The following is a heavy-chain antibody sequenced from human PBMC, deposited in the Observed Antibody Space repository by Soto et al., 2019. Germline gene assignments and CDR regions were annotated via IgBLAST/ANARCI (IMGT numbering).Heavy chain of an antibody. J-gene: IGHJ5*02. Sequence: ASVKVSCKTSGYTFVDYFIHWVRQAPGQGLEWMGIISLRHHSTSYAQKFQGRVTITADESTSTAYMELSSLRSEDTAVYYCARTSSSWYRGWFDPWGQGTLVTVSS. D-gene: IGHD6-13*01. CDR1: GYTFVDYF. CDR3: ARTSSSWYRGWFDP. V-gene: IGHV1-46*01. CDR2: ISLRHHST.